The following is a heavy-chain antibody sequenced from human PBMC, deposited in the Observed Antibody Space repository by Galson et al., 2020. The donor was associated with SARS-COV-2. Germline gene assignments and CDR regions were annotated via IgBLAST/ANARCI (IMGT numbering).Heavy chain of an antibody. CDR3: AREGGNSPASPKFRYFGMDV. J-gene: IGHJ6*02. CDR1: GYIFNRYF. CDR2: IAPYKSKT. Sequence: ASVKVSCKPSGYIFNRYFITRVRQAPGQGHEWMGWIAPYKSKTDHAQKFQGRVNMTTDTSTSTAYMELRSLRSDDTAVYYCAREGGNSPASPKFRYFGMDVWGRGTTVTVSS. V-gene: IGHV1-18*01. D-gene: IGHD3-16*01.